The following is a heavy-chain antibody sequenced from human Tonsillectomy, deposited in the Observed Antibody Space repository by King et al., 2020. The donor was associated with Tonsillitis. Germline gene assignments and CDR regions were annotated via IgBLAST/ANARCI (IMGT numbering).Heavy chain of an antibody. CDR1: GGTFSSYA. V-gene: IGHV1-69*01. CDR2: IIPIFGTA. CDR3: ARDHRIRDWDYFDY. D-gene: IGHD3-10*01. Sequence: VQLVESGAEVQKPGSSVTVSCKASGGTFSSYAISWVRQAPGQGLEWMGGIIPIFGTANYAQKFQGRVTITADESTSTAYMELSSLRSEDTAVYYCARDHRIRDWDYFDYWGQGTLVTVSS. J-gene: IGHJ4*02.